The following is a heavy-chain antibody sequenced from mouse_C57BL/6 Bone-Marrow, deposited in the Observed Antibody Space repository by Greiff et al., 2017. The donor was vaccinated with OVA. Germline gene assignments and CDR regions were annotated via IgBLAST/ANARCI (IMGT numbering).Heavy chain of an antibody. Sequence: QVQLQQPGAELVRPGTSVKLSCKASGYTFTSYWMHWVKQRPGQGLEWIGVIDPSDSYTNYNQKFKGKATLTVDTSSSTAYMQLSSLTSEDSAVYYCARYVNLPYWGQGTTLTVSS. V-gene: IGHV1-59*01. J-gene: IGHJ2*01. CDR3: ARYVNLPY. CDR1: GYTFTSYW. D-gene: IGHD2-1*01. CDR2: IDPSDSYT.